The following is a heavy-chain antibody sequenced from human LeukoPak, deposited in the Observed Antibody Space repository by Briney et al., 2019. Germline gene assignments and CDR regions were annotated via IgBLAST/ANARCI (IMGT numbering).Heavy chain of an antibody. CDR2: ISGGSDST. CDR1: GSAFGSYV. CDR3: AKGRGPSRPYYFDY. Sequence: GASLRLSCAASGSAFGSYVMNWVRQAPGKGLEWLSAISGGSDSTYYADSVKGRFTISRDNSKNTLYLQMNSLRVEDTAVYYCAKGRGPSRPYYFDYWGQGTLVTVSS. V-gene: IGHV3-23*01. J-gene: IGHJ4*02.